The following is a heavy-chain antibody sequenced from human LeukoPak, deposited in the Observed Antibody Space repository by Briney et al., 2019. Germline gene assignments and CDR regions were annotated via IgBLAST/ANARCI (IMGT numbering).Heavy chain of an antibody. V-gene: IGHV1-8*03. J-gene: IGHJ6*02. Sequence: ASVKVSCKASGYTFASYDINWVRQATGQGLEWMGWMNPNSGNTGYTQKFQGRVTITRNTSISTAYMELSSLRAEDTAVYYCARDKLGYCSSTSCYERYYYGMDVWGQGTTVTVSS. CDR2: MNPNSGNT. D-gene: IGHD2-2*01. CDR1: GYTFASYD. CDR3: ARDKLGYCSSTSCYERYYYGMDV.